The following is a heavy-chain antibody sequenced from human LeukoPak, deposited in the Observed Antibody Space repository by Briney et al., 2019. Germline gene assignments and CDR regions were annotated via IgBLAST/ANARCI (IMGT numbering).Heavy chain of an antibody. J-gene: IGHJ4*02. Sequence: GGSLRLSCAASGFTFSSYAMSWVRQAPGKGLEWVSAISGSGGSTYYADSVKGRFTISRDNSKNTLYLQMNSLRAEDTAVYYCAKGEGYSSGWSLGYFDYWGQGTLVTVSS. D-gene: IGHD6-19*01. CDR2: ISGSGGST. V-gene: IGHV3-23*01. CDR1: GFTFSSYA. CDR3: AKGEGYSSGWSLGYFDY.